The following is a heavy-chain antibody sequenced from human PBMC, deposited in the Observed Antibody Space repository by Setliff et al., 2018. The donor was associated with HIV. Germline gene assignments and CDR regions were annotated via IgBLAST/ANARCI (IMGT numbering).Heavy chain of an antibody. CDR1: GFTFENYN. V-gene: IGHV3-48*01. D-gene: IGHD2-21*01. CDR2: ITSSGNTQ. J-gene: IGHJ4*02. CDR3: TTGDLLDF. Sequence: GGSLRLSCAASGFTFENYNMNWVRQAPGKGLEWISFITSSGNTQYYADSVKGRFTVSRDNAKNSLYLQMNSLRTEDTALYYCTTGDLLDFWGQGALVTVSS.